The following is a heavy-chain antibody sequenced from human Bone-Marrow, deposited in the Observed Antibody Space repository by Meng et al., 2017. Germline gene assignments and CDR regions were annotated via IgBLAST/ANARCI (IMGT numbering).Heavy chain of an antibody. Sequence: SVKVSCKASGGTFSSYAISWVRQAPGQGLEWTGGIIPIFGTANYAQKFQGRVTITTDESTSTAYMELSSLRSEDTAVYYCARWLAAACAPLGYYYYGMDVWSQGTTVTVSS. CDR2: IIPIFGTA. CDR1: GGTFSSYA. D-gene: IGHD6-13*01. CDR3: ARWLAAACAPLGYYYYGMDV. J-gene: IGHJ6*02. V-gene: IGHV1-69*05.